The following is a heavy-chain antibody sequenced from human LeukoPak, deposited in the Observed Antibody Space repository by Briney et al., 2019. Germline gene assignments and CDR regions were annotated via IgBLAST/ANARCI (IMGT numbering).Heavy chain of an antibody. CDR2: TSGSGGST. CDR3: AKDRRFGEFFDY. J-gene: IGHJ4*02. CDR1: GFTFSSYA. D-gene: IGHD3-10*01. V-gene: IGHV3-23*01. Sequence: GGSLRLSCAASGFTFSSYAMSWVRQAPGKGLEWVSATSGSGGSTYYADSVKGRFTISRDNSKNTLYLQMNSLRAEDTAVYYCAKDRRFGEFFDYWGQGTLVTVSS.